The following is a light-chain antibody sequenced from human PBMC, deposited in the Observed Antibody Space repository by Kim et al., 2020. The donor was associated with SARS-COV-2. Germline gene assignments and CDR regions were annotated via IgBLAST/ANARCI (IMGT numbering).Light chain of an antibody. J-gene: IGLJ3*02. CDR3: KSRDSSGNHLV. CDR2: AKD. V-gene: IGLV3-19*01. Sequence: ALGQTVRITWQGDSLRIYYASWYQKRPGQAPVLVINAKDNRPSGIPDRFSGSTSGNTASLTITGAQAEDEADYYCKSRDSSGNHLVFGGGTQLTVL. CDR1: SLRIYY.